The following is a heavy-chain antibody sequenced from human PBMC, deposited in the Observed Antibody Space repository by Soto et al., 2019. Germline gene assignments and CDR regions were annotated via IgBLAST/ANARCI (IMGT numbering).Heavy chain of an antibody. CDR3: AKDRYYYDSSGYPRGRYYYYGMDV. J-gene: IGHJ6*02. CDR1: GFTFSSYA. D-gene: IGHD3-22*01. V-gene: IGHV3-23*01. Sequence: GGSLRLSCAASGFTFSSYAMSWVRQAPGKGLEWVSAISGSGGSTYYADSVKGRFTISRDNSKNTLYLQMNSLRAEDTAVYYCAKDRYYYDSSGYPRGRYYYYGMDVWGQGTTVTVSS. CDR2: ISGSGGST.